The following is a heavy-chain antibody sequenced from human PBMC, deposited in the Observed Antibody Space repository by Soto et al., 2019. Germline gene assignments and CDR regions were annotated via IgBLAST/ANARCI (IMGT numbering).Heavy chain of an antibody. D-gene: IGHD2-2*01. CDR3: VKSPGAGYKLLYYCEY. Sequence: WGSLRLSCTASGFTFSSYAMHWVRQAPGKGLEYVSAISSNVGITYYADSVKGRFTISRDNSKNTLYLQMSSLRAEDTAVYYCVKSPGAGYKLLYYCEYWGKGNMVSVSS. J-gene: IGHJ4*02. V-gene: IGHV3-64D*06. CDR1: GFTFSSYA. CDR2: ISSNVGIT.